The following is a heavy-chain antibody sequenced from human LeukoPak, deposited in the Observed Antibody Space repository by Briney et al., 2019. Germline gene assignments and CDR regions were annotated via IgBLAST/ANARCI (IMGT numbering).Heavy chain of an antibody. CDR3: ASVGRVWNDGTLYY. V-gene: IGHV1-69*01. CDR2: IIPIFGTA. J-gene: IGHJ4*02. CDR1: GGIFSSYA. D-gene: IGHD1-1*01. Sequence: SVKVSCKASGGIFSSYAISWVRQAPGQGLEWMGGIIPIFGTANYAQKFQGRVTITADESTSTAYMELSSLRSEDTAVYYCASVGRVWNDGTLYYWGQGTLVTVSS.